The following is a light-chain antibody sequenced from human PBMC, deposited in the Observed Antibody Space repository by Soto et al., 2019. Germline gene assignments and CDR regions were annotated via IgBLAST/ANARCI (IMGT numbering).Light chain of an antibody. CDR3: QSYDRGPSGPYV. CDR2: GNN. CDR1: SSNIGAGKD. Sequence: QSVLTQPPSVSGAPGQRVTISCTGSSSNIGAGKDVHWYQQFPGTAPKVLVYGNNNRPSGVPDRFSVSKSGTSASLAITGLQTEDEADDYCQSYDRGPSGPYVFGTGTKLTVL. V-gene: IGLV1-40*01. J-gene: IGLJ1*01.